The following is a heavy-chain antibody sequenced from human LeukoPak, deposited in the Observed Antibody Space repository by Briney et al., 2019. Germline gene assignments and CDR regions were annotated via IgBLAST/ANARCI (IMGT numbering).Heavy chain of an antibody. CDR1: GSTFTIYY. J-gene: IGHJ4*02. CDR2: INPSGGST. V-gene: IGHV1-46*01. Sequence: ASVKVSCKASGSTFTIYYMHWVRQAPGQGLEWMGIINPSGGSTSYAQKFQGRVTMTRDTSTSTVYMELSSLRSEDTAVYYCAGGQMFTSGGFDDWGQGTLVTVSS. D-gene: IGHD6-19*01. CDR3: AGGQMFTSGGFDD.